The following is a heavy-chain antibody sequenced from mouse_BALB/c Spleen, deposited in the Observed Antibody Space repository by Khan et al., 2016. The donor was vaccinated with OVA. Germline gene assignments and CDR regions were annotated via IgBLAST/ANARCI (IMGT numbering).Heavy chain of an antibody. J-gene: IGHJ2*01. V-gene: IGHV3-2*02. CDR3: ARVYGGDFDY. Sequence: VQLQQSGPGLVKPSQSLSLTCTVTGYSITTDYAWNWIRQFPGNKLEWMGYISYSGNTKYNPSLKSRISITRDTSKNPFFLQLKSVTTEDTARDYCARVYGGDFDYWGQGTTLTVSS. CDR1: GYSITTDYA. D-gene: IGHD1-1*01. CDR2: ISYSGNT.